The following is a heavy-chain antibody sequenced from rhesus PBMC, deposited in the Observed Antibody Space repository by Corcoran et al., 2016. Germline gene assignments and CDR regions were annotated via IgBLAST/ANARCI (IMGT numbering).Heavy chain of an antibody. CDR2: ISGSGGST. Sequence: QVQLQESGPGLVKPSATLSITCAVSGGLISSNYWSWIRQPPGKGLEWIGRISGSGGSTDYNPSLKSRVAISTDTSKNQFSLKLSSVTAADTAVYYCARDRGSWSLGFTWGQGVLVTVSS. CDR3: ARDRGSWSLGFT. V-gene: IGHV4-173*01. CDR1: GGLISSNY. D-gene: IGHD6-13*01. J-gene: IGHJ4*01.